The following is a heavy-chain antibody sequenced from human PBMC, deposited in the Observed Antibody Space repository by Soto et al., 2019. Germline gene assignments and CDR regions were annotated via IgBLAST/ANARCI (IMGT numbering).Heavy chain of an antibody. D-gene: IGHD3-3*01. Sequence: ESLSLTCTVSGGSISNYYCNWIRQPAGKGLEWIGRIDTSGSTNYNPSLKSRVTMSVDTSKQEFSLKLSSVTAADTALYYCARGGQDFWSGPFDYWGRGALVTVSS. CDR3: ARGGQDFWSGPFDY. CDR1: GGSISNYY. V-gene: IGHV4-4*07. J-gene: IGHJ4*02. CDR2: IDTSGST.